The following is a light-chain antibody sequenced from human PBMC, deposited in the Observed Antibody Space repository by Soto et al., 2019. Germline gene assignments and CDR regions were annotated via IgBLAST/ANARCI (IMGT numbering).Light chain of an antibody. CDR3: QQFSSYPLT. Sequence: DIQMTQSPSSLSASVGDRVTITCRASQAIRNSLAWYQQKPGKVPSLLIYAASTLQPGVPSRFSGSGSGTDFTLTISSLQPEDVATYYCQQFSSYPLTFGGGTKVEIK. CDR1: QAIRNS. V-gene: IGKV1-27*01. J-gene: IGKJ4*01. CDR2: AAS.